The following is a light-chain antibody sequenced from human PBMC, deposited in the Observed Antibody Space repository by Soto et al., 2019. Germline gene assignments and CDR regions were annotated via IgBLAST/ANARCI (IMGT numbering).Light chain of an antibody. Sequence: EIVMTQSPATLSVSPGERATLSCRASQSVGSALSWYQQKPDQAPRLLIYGASTRATGIPARFSGSGSGTEFTLTISSLQSEDYAVYYCQQYDNWPPYTFGQGT. J-gene: IGKJ2*01. CDR3: QQYDNWPPYT. CDR2: GAS. CDR1: QSVGSA. V-gene: IGKV3-15*01.